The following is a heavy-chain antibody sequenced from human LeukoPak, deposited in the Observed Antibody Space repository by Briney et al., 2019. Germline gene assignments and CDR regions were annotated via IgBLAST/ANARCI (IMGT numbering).Heavy chain of an antibody. J-gene: IGHJ4*02. Sequence: GGSLRLSCAASGFTVSSNYMSWVRQAPGKGLEWVSVIYSGGSTYYADSVKGRFTISRDNSKNTLYLQMNSLRAEDTAVTYCARIPHYYDSSGYGGDWLYWGQGTLVTVSS. V-gene: IGHV3-53*01. CDR3: ARIPHYYDSSGYGGDWLY. D-gene: IGHD3-22*01. CDR2: IYSGGST. CDR1: GFTVSSNY.